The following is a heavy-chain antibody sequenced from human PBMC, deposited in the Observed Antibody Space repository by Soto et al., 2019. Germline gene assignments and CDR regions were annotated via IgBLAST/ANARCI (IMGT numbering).Heavy chain of an antibody. CDR1: GYTFTSYA. D-gene: IGHD2-21*02. J-gene: IGHJ4*02. V-gene: IGHV1-3*01. Sequence: ASVKVSCKASGYTFTSYAMYWVRQAPGQRLEWMGWINAGNGNTKYSQKFQGRVTITRDTSASTAYMELSSLRSEDTAVYYCARGIVVVTALDYWGQGTLVTVSS. CDR3: ARGIVVVTALDY. CDR2: INAGNGNT.